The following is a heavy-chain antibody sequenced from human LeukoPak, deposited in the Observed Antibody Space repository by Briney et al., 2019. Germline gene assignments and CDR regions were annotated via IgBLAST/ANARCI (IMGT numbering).Heavy chain of an antibody. Sequence: SGTLSLTCAVYGGSFSGYYWSWIRQPPGKGLEWIGEINHSGSTNYNPSLKSRVTISVDTSKNQFSLKLSSVTAADTAVYYCARGIGYADDAFDIWGQGTMVTVSS. V-gene: IGHV4-34*01. CDR2: INHSGST. CDR1: GGSFSGYY. J-gene: IGHJ3*02. CDR3: ARGIGYADDAFDI. D-gene: IGHD5-18*01.